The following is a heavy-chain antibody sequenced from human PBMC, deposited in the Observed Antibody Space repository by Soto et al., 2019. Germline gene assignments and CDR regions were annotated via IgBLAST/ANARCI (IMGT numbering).Heavy chain of an antibody. CDR2: IYPGDSDA. D-gene: IGHD3-16*01. V-gene: IGHV5-51*01. Sequence: GEALKISCKCSGSTFINHFISLVRQMPGEGLGWMGIIYPGDSDARYSPAFGGQVTISVDKSITTAYLQWSSLEASDSYMYYCARQGDLDENPADAFDIWGKGTMVTXS. CDR3: ARQGDLDENPADAFDI. J-gene: IGHJ3*02. CDR1: GSTFINHF.